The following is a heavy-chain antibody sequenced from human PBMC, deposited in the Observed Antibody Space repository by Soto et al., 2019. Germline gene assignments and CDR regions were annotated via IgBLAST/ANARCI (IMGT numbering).Heavy chain of an antibody. J-gene: IGHJ6*03. CDR3: ARTPSVCSSTSCAPSYSYMDA. V-gene: IGHV1-69*02. D-gene: IGHD2-2*01. Sequence: SVKVSCKASGGTFSSYTISWVRQAPGQGLEWMGRIIPILGIANYAQKFQGRVTITADKSTSTAYMELSSLRSEDTAVYYCARTPSVCSSTSCAPSYSYMDAWGKGTAVTVSS. CDR1: GGTFSSYT. CDR2: IIPILGIA.